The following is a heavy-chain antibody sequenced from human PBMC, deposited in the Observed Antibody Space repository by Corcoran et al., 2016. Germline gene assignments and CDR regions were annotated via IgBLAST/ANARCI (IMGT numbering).Heavy chain of an antibody. Sequence: QITLKESGPTLVKPTQTLTLTCTFSGFSLTTRGVGVGWIRQPPGEALEWLNIIYWDDDKRYSPSLKSRLTIDKDTSKNQVVLTMTNVDPVDTATYYCAHIIITVGAVIAPLDAFDIWGQGTMVTVSS. CDR2: IYWDDDK. CDR3: AHIIITVGAVIAPLDAFDI. D-gene: IGHD3-16*02. J-gene: IGHJ3*02. CDR1: GFSLTTRGVG. V-gene: IGHV2-5*02.